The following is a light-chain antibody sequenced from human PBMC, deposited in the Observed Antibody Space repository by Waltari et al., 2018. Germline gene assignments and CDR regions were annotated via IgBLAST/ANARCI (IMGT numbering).Light chain of an antibody. CDR1: QSISSW. Sequence: DIQMTQSPSTLSASVGDRVTITCRASQSISSWLAWYQQKPGKAPKLLLYNASSLDSGVPSRFSGSGSGTEFTLTISSLQPDDFATYYCQQYNIYPRTFGQGTKVEIK. J-gene: IGKJ1*01. CDR2: NAS. CDR3: QQYNIYPRT. V-gene: IGKV1-5*03.